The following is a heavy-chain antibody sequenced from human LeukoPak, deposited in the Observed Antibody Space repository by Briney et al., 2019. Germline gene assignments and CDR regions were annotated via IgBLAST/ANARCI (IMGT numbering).Heavy chain of an antibody. CDR2: IYSGGST. J-gene: IGHJ3*02. Sequence: GGSLRLSCAASGFTVSSNYMSWVRQAPGKGLEWVSIIYSGGSTFYADSVKGRFTISRDNSKNTLYLQMNSLRAEDTAVYYCARGGSYLSAFDIWGQGTMVTVTS. CDR1: GFTVSSNY. V-gene: IGHV3-53*01. D-gene: IGHD1-26*01. CDR3: ARGGSYLSAFDI.